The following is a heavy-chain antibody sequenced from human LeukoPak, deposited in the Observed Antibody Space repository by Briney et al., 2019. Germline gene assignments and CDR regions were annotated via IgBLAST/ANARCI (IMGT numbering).Heavy chain of an antibody. J-gene: IGHJ4*02. CDR2: IIPIFGTA. V-gene: IGHV1-69*05. CDR1: GGTFSSYA. D-gene: IGHD1-26*01. CDR3: AREDRRGSYLPAFDY. Sequence: SVKVSCKASGGTFSSYAISWVRQAPGQGLEWMGGIIPIFGTANYAQKFQGRVTITTDESTSTAYMELSSLRSEDTAVYYCAREDRRGSYLPAFDYWGQGTLVTVSS.